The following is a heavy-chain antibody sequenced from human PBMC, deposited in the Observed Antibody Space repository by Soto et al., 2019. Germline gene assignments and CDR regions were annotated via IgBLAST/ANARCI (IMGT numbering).Heavy chain of an antibody. CDR1: GFFLSDYG. D-gene: IGHD1-26*01. CDR3: ARGGGLNQLLSGSDH. J-gene: IGHJ4*02. CDR2: TSYDGSSE. Sequence: QVQLVESGGGVVQSGGSLTLSCTVSGFFLSDYGMHWVRQAPGKGLEWVAATSYDGSSEYYSDSVKDRFTTSRDNSKNTVYSHMNRLRAEDKGLYYCARGGGLNQLLSGSDHWGQGTLVTVSS. V-gene: IGHV3-33*05.